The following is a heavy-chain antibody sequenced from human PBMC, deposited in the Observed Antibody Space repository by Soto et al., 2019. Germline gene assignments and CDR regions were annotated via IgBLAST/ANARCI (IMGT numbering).Heavy chain of an antibody. J-gene: IGHJ4*02. V-gene: IGHV4-59*01. CDR1: GVSIGSYY. CDR3: ARVGWTTVGYYFDY. CDR2: IHYSGST. D-gene: IGHD2-8*02. Sequence: SETLSLTCTVSGVSIGSYYWSWIRQPPGKGLEWIGYIHYSGSTKYNPSLKSRVTISIDTSKSQFSLKLSSVTAADTAVYYCARVGWTTVGYYFDYWGQGALVTVSS.